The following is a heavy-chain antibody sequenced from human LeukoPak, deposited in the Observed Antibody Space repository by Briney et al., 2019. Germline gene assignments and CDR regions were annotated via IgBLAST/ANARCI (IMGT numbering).Heavy chain of an antibody. CDR2: ISDNEGTT. CDR1: GFTFNYYA. D-gene: IGHD5-18*01. CDR3: ARHDSFIPY. Sequence: GGSLRLSCAASGFTFNYYAMSWVRQAPGEGLEWVSGISDNEGTTYYTDSVKGRFTISRDNTKNTVYLQMNNLRADDTAVYFCARHDSFIPYWGQGTLVTVSS. V-gene: IGHV3-23*01. J-gene: IGHJ4*02.